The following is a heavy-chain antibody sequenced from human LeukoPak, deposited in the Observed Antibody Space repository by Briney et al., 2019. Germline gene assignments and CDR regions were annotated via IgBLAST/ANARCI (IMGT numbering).Heavy chain of an antibody. Sequence: PGGSLRLSCVASGFTVSNNHMTWVRQAPGKGLEWVSVIYIDGTTYYADPAEGRFTISRDNFKNTLSLQMNSLRAEDTAVYYCARGHSGYDPWGQGTLVTVSS. J-gene: IGHJ5*02. D-gene: IGHD5-12*01. CDR3: ARGHSGYDP. CDR1: GFTVSNNH. V-gene: IGHV3-66*01. CDR2: IYIDGTT.